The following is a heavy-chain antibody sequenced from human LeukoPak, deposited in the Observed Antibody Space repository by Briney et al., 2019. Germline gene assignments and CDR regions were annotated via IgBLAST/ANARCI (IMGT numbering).Heavy chain of an antibody. J-gene: IGHJ4*02. CDR2: ISYDGSNK. CDR3: ARFLGRESNDYFDY. Sequence: PGGSQRLSCAASGFTFSSYSMNWVRQAPGKGLEWVAVISYDGSNKYYADSVKGRFTISRDNSKNTLYLQMNSLRAEDTAVYYCARFLGRESNDYFDYWGQGTLVTVSS. D-gene: IGHD2-8*01. CDR1: GFTFSSYS. V-gene: IGHV3-30*03.